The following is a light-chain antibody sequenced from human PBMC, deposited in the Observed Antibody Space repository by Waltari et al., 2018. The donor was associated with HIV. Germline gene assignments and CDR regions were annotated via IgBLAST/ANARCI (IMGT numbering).Light chain of an antibody. Sequence: QSALTQPASVSGSPGQSITMSCTGTSSDVGSYNLVSWYQQQPGKAPKLIIYEVNKRPPGLTNRFSGFKSGNTASLTITGLQAEDEADYHCCSYAIGGTFVFGGGTKVTVL. CDR1: SSDVGSYNL. CDR2: EVN. CDR3: CSYAIGGTFV. J-gene: IGLJ2*01. V-gene: IGLV2-23*02.